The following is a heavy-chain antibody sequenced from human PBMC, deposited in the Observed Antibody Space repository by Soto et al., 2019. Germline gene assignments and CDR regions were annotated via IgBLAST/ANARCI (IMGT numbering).Heavy chain of an antibody. CDR3: ARTPLDYGDYVGYYYGMDV. D-gene: IGHD4-17*01. Sequence: QVQLVQSGAEVKKPGSSVKVSCKASGGTFSSYTISWVRQAPGQGLEWMGRIIPILGIANYAQKFQGRVTLTAHKSTSTAYMELSSLRSEDTAVYYCARTPLDYGDYVGYYYGMDVWGQGTTVTVSS. J-gene: IGHJ6*02. CDR1: GGTFSSYT. CDR2: IIPILGIA. V-gene: IGHV1-69*02.